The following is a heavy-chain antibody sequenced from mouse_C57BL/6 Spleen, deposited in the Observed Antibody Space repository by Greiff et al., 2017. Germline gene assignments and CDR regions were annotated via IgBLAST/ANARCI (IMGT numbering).Heavy chain of an antibody. CDR2: ISYDGSN. CDR1: GYSITSGYY. D-gene: IGHD1-1*01. J-gene: IGHJ2*01. V-gene: IGHV3-6*01. Sequence: EVQLQESGPGLVKPSQSLSLTCSVTGYSITSGYYWNWIRQFPGNKLEWMGYISYDGSNNYNPSLKNRISISRDTSKNQFFLKLNSVTTEDTATYYCAREMATVPYYFDYWGQGTTLTVSS. CDR3: AREMATVPYYFDY.